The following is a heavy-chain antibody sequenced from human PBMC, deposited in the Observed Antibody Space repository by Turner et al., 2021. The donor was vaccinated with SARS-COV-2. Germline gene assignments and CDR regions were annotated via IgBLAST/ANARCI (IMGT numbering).Heavy chain of an antibody. CDR3: ARLMDTAMDYYGMDV. V-gene: IGHV4-39*01. J-gene: IGHJ6*02. CDR1: GGSISSSTYY. CDR2: TYYSGIT. Sequence: QPQLQESGPGLVKPSEALSLTCAVSGGSISSSTYYWGWIRQPPGKGREWIGNTYYSGITYYNTSLKSRVTISVDTSKNQFSLKLSSVTAADAAVYYCARLMDTAMDYYGMDVWGQGTTVTVSS. D-gene: IGHD5-18*01.